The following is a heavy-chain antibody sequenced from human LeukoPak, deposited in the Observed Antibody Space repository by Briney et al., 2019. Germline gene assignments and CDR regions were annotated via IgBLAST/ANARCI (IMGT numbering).Heavy chain of an antibody. CDR3: ARSPGYYFDY. J-gene: IGHJ4*02. CDR1: GGSISSDY. CDR2: IYYSWST. Sequence: SETLSLTCTVSGGSISSDYCSWIRQPPGKGLEWIGYIYYSWSTNYNPSLKSRVTISVDTSKNQFALNLSFVTAADTAVYYCARSPGYYFDYWGQVTLVTVSS. V-gene: IGHV4-59*01.